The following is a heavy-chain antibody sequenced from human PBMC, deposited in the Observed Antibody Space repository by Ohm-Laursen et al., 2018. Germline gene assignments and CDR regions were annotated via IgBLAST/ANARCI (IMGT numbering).Heavy chain of an antibody. D-gene: IGHD3-22*01. CDR2: IWYDGVNK. CDR1: GFTFSAYG. J-gene: IGHJ3*02. CDR3: ARATERDYYDSSDITDAFDI. V-gene: IGHV3-33*01. Sequence: SLRLSCTASGFTFSAYGMHWVRQAPGKGLEWVADIWYDGVNKYYADSVKGRFTISRDNSKNTLYLQMNSLRAEDTAVYYCARATERDYYDSSDITDAFDIWGQGTMVTVSS.